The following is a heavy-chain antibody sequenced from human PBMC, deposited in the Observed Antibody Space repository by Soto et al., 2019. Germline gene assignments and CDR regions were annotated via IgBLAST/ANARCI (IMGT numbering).Heavy chain of an antibody. J-gene: IGHJ4*02. Sequence: PGGSLRLSCAASGFTFSSYAMSWVRQAPGKGLEWVSAISGSGGSTYYADSVKGRFTISRDNSKNTLYLQMNSLRAEDTAVYYCAKGQEDYDFWSGYFGGADFDYRGQGTLVTVSS. D-gene: IGHD3-3*01. V-gene: IGHV3-23*01. CDR1: GFTFSSYA. CDR3: AKGQEDYDFWSGYFGGADFDY. CDR2: ISGSGGST.